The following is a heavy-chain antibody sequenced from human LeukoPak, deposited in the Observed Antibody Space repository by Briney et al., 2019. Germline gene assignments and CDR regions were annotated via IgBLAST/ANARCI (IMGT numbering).Heavy chain of an antibody. V-gene: IGHV3-33*01. CDR2: IWYDGSNK. CDR3: ARAKWELLWGDY. CDR1: GFTFSSYG. J-gene: IGHJ4*02. Sequence: GRSLRLSCAASGFTFSSYGMHWVRQAPGKGLEWVAVIWYDGSNKYYADSVKGRFTISRDNSKNTLYLQMNSLRAEDTAVYYCARAKWELLWGDYWGQGTLVTVSS. D-gene: IGHD1-26*01.